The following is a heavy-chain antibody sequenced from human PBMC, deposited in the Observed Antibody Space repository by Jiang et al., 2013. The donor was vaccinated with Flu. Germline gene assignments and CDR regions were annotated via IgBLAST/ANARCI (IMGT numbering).Heavy chain of an antibody. V-gene: IGHV1-3*01. J-gene: IGHJ4*02. D-gene: IGHD1-1*01. CDR3: AGGPANGADY. Sequence: QGRVTITRDTSASTAYMELSSLRSEDTAVYYCAGGPANGADYWGQGTLVTVSS.